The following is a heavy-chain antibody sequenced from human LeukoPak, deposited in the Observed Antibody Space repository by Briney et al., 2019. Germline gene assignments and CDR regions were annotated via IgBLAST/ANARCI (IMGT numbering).Heavy chain of an antibody. CDR2: INPKSGGA. D-gene: IGHD2-2*01. CDR1: GYTFRDYY. V-gene: IGHV1-2*02. Sequence: ASVKVSCKAYGYTFRDYYMHWVRQAPGQGLEWMGWINPKSGGANFAEKFQGRVTMTRDTSIRTVYMELSRVTYDDTAVYYCARGVGTSWFDPWGQGTLVTVSS. CDR3: ARGVGTSWFDP. J-gene: IGHJ5*02.